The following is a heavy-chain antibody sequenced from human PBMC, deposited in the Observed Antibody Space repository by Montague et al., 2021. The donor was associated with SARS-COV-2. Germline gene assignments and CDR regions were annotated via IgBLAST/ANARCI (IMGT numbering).Heavy chain of an antibody. CDR3: ARGGGYCSGGSCYYWFDP. Sequence: SETLSLTCTVSGDSISSYYWNWIRQPPGKGLEWIGYIYNSGTTNYNPSVKSRVTISVDTSKNQSSLKLNSVTAADTAVYYCARGGGYCSGGSCYYWFDPWGQGTLVTVSS. V-gene: IGHV4-59*01. J-gene: IGHJ5*02. CDR1: GDSISSYY. D-gene: IGHD2-15*01. CDR2: IYNSGTT.